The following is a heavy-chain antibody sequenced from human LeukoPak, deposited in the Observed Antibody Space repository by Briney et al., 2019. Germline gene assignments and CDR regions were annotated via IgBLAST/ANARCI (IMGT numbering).Heavy chain of an antibody. CDR1: GFSFSGYS. D-gene: IGHD3-10*01. J-gene: IGHJ6*02. CDR2: ISHTGSTM. Sequence: GGSLRLSCAASGFSFSGYSMNWVRQAPGKGLEWVSYISHTGSTMSYADSVKGRFTISRDNARNSLHLQMNSLRAEDTAVYYCAIPPLSGTGSSRPLAEMDIWGQGTTVTVSS. CDR3: AIPPLSGTGSSRPLAEMDI. V-gene: IGHV3-48*04.